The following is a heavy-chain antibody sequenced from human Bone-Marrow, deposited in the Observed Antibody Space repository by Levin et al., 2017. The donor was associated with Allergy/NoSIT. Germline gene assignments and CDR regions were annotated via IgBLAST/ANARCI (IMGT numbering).Heavy chain of an antibody. Sequence: GGSLRLSCAASGFTFSDYYMSWIRQAPGKGLEWVSYISSSGSTIYYADSVKGRFTISRDNAKNSLYLQMNSLRAEDTAVYYCARVVARFLFSLLRYWGQGTLVTVSS. CDR1: GFTFSDYY. D-gene: IGHD6-6*01. CDR3: ARVVARFLFSLLRY. V-gene: IGHV3-11*01. J-gene: IGHJ4*02. CDR2: ISSSGSTI.